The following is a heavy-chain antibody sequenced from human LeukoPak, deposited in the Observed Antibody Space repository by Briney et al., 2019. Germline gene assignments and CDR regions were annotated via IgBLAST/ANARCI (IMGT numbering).Heavy chain of an antibody. V-gene: IGHV4-4*07. CDR2: IHTSGST. CDR3: AREYGPARAFDI. D-gene: IGHD4-17*01. Sequence: PSETLSLTCTVSGGSITSYYWSWIRQPAGKGLEWIGRIHTSGSTNYSPSLKSRVTISVDTSKNQFSLELNSVSAADTAVYYCAREYGPARAFDIWGQGTMVTVSS. J-gene: IGHJ3*02. CDR1: GGSITSYY.